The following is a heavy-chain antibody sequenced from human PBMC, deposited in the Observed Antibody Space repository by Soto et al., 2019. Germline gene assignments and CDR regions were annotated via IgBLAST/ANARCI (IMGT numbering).Heavy chain of an antibody. Sequence: AAVKVSCKASGYTFTSYYIHWVRQAPGQGLEWMGIFNPTGDTASYAQKLQGRVTMTRDTSTGTAYMELGSLRSEDTAVYYCARGGRIVDTGIGYYYYHAMDVWGQGTTVTVSS. CDR3: ARGGRIVDTGIGYYYYHAMDV. CDR2: FNPTGDTA. V-gene: IGHV1-46*01. J-gene: IGHJ6*02. CDR1: GYTFTSYY. D-gene: IGHD5-18*01.